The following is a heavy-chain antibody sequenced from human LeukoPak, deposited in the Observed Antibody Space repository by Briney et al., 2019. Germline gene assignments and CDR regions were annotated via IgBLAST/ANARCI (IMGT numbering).Heavy chain of an antibody. Sequence: SETLSLTCAVYGGSFSGYYWSWIRQPAGKGLEWIGRIYTSGSTNYNPSLKSRVTMSVDTSKNQFSLKLSSVTAADTAVYYCARDGPNDILTGYPVDAFDIWGQGTMVTVSS. D-gene: IGHD3-9*01. CDR2: IYTSGST. V-gene: IGHV4-4*07. CDR1: GGSFSGYY. J-gene: IGHJ3*02. CDR3: ARDGPNDILTGYPVDAFDI.